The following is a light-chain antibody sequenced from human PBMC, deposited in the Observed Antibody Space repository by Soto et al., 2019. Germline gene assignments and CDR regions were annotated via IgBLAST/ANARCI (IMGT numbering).Light chain of an antibody. J-gene: IGKJ2*01. CDR1: QSVLYSSDNKHY. CDR3: EQYYSAPYN. CDR2: WAS. Sequence: DIVVTQSPDSLAASLGERATINCKSSQSVLYSSDNKHYLAWYQQKPGQPPKLLIYWASTRDSGVPDRFSGSGSGTDFTLTISSLQAEDVAVYYCEQYYSAPYNFGQGTKLEIK. V-gene: IGKV4-1*01.